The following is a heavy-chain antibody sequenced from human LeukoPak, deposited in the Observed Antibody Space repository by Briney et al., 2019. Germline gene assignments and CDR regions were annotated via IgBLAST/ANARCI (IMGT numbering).Heavy chain of an antibody. D-gene: IGHD5-18*01. CDR3: AKSGYSYGFLFDD. J-gene: IGHJ4*02. V-gene: IGHV3-23*01. CDR2: ISGTSSST. Sequence: GGSLRLSCEASGFTFSNYAMSWVRQAPGKGLEWVSGISGTSSSTYYADSVKGRFTISRDNSMYTLDLQMNSLRAEDTAVYYCAKSGYSYGFLFDDWGQGTLVTVSS. CDR1: GFTFSNYA.